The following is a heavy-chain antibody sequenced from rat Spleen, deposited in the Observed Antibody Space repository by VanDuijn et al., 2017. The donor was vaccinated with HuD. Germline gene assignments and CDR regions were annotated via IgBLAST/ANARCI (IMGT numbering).Heavy chain of an antibody. Sequence: EVQLVESGGGLVQPGRSLKLSCVASGFTFNNYWMTWIRQAPGKGLEWVASITNTGGSIYYPDSVKGRFTISRDPAQNTLYLQMNSLRSEDTAMYFCALWSFYRDGTYYASDYWGQGVRVTVSS. CDR2: ITNTGGSI. J-gene: IGHJ2*01. D-gene: IGHD1-12*02. CDR3: ALWSFYRDGTYYASDY. CDR1: GFTFNNYW. V-gene: IGHV5-31*01.